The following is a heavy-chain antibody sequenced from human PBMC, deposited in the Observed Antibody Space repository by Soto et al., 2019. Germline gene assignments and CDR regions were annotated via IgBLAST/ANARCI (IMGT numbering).Heavy chain of an antibody. Sequence: GESLKISCKGSGYSFTSYWISWVRQMPGKGLEWMGRIDPSDSYTNYSPSFQGHVTISADKSISTAYLQWSSLKASDTAMYYCARHHSSRWYYYGMDVWGQGNTVTVSS. CDR3: ARHHSSRWYYYGMDV. CDR2: IDPSDSYT. D-gene: IGHD6-13*01. CDR1: GYSFTSYW. V-gene: IGHV5-10-1*01. J-gene: IGHJ6*02.